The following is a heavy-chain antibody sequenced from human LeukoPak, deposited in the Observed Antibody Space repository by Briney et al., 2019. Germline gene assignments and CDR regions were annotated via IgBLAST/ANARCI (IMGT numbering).Heavy chain of an antibody. Sequence: SETLSLTCSVSGGSISGHYWTWIRQPPGKGLEWIGQIHYTGKPDYNPSLKSRITISVDTSKNRVSLQVSSVTAADSAIYYCARFGVDYDMDVWGHGTTVTAFS. D-gene: IGHD3-16*01. J-gene: IGHJ6*02. CDR2: IHYTGKP. CDR1: GGSISGHY. CDR3: ARFGVDYDMDV. V-gene: IGHV4-59*11.